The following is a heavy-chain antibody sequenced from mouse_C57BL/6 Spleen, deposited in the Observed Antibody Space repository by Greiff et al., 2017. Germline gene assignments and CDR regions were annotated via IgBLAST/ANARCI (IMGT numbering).Heavy chain of an antibody. CDR2: FYPGDGDT. D-gene: IGHD1-1*01. Sequence: VQLQQSGPELVKPGASVKISCKASGYAFSSSWMNWVKQRHGKGLEWIGRFYPGDGDTNYNGKFKGKAKLTADKSFSPAYMQLSSLTSEDSAVYFCARELYGWYFDVWGTGTTVTVSS. CDR3: ARELYGWYFDV. V-gene: IGHV1-82*01. J-gene: IGHJ1*03. CDR1: GYAFSSSW.